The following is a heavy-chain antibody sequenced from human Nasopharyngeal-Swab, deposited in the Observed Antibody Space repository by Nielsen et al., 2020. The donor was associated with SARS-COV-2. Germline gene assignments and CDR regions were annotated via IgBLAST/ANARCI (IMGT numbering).Heavy chain of an antibody. V-gene: IGHV3-30-3*01. CDR3: ARGDSSSSTGVDY. Sequence: RQAPGKGLEWVAVISYDGSNKYYADSVKGRFTISRDNSKNTLCLQMNSLRAEDTAVYYCARGDSSSSTGVDYWGQGTLVTVSS. J-gene: IGHJ4*02. D-gene: IGHD6-6*01. CDR2: ISYDGSNK.